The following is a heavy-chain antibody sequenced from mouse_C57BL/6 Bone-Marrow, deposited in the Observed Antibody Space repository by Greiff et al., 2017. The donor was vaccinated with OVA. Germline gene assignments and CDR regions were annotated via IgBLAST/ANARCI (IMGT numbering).Heavy chain of an antibody. D-gene: IGHD2-1*01. CDR3: TLLLWVPRYAMDY. Sequence: VQLQQSGAELVRPGASVKLSCTASGFNIKDDYMHWVKQRPEQGLEWIGLIDPENGDTEYASKFQGKATITADTSSNTAYLQLSSLTSEDTAVYYCTLLLWVPRYAMDYWGQGTSVTVSS. CDR2: IDPENGDT. V-gene: IGHV14-4*01. J-gene: IGHJ4*01. CDR1: GFNIKDDY.